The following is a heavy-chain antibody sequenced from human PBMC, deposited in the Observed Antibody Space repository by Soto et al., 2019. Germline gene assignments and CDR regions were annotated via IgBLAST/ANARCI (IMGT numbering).Heavy chain of an antibody. D-gene: IGHD6-13*01. J-gene: IGHJ4*02. V-gene: IGHV4-34*01. CDR2: INHSGTI. CDR3: ARGRWLSKYSTSWSFFDY. CDR1: GGSFSGYY. Sequence: SETLSLTCGVYGGSFSGYYWGWIRQPPGKGLEWIGEINHSGTINYNPSLKSRATISLHTSKNQVSLNLTSVTAADTAVYYCARGRWLSKYSTSWSFFDYWGQGTLVTVS.